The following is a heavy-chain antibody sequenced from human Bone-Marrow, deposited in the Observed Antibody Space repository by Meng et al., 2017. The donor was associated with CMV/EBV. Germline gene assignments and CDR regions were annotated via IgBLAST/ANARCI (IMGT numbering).Heavy chain of an antibody. CDR3: ARSGGSTYYDILTGPDGHDY. Sequence: GESLKISCAASGFTFSSYWMHWVRQAPGKGLVWVPRINSDGSSTSYADSVKGRFTISRDNAKNTLYLQMNSLRAEDTAVYYCARSGGSTYYDILTGPDGHDYWGQGTRVTGSS. CDR1: GFTFSSYW. V-gene: IGHV3-74*01. J-gene: IGHJ4*02. CDR2: INSDGSST. D-gene: IGHD3-9*01.